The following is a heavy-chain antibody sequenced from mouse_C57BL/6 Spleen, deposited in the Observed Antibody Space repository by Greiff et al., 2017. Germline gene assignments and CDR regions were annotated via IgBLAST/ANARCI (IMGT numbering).Heavy chain of an antibody. CDR3: ARSPYYCGSSYWYFDV. V-gene: IGHV1-53*01. D-gene: IGHD1-1*01. CDR1: GYTFTSYW. CDR2: INPSNGGT. J-gene: IGHJ1*03. Sequence: QVQLQQPGTELVKPGASVKLSCKASGYTFTSYWMHWVKQRPGQGLEWIGNINPSNGGTNYNEKFKSKATLTVDKASSTADMQLSSLTSEDSAVYYCARSPYYCGSSYWYFDVWGTGTTVTVSS.